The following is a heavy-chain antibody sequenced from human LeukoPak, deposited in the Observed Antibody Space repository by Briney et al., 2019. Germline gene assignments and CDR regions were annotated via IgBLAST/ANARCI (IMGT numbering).Heavy chain of an antibody. CDR2: IYSGGST. CDR3: ARYSSGNFDY. V-gene: IGHV3-53*01. D-gene: IGHD3-22*01. CDR1: GFTVSSNY. J-gene: IGHJ4*02. Sequence: QPGGSLRLSCAASGFTVSSNYMSWVRQAPGEGLEWVSVIYSGGSTYYADSVKGRFTISRDNSKNTLYLQMNSLRAEDTAVYYCARYSSGNFDYWGQGTLVTVCS.